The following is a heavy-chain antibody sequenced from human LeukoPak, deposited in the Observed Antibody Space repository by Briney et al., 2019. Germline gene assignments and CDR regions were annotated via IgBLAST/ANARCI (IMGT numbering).Heavy chain of an antibody. CDR2: INHSGST. V-gene: IGHV4-34*01. CDR1: GGSFSGYY. CDR3: ARRGANYYGSGFNWFDP. D-gene: IGHD3-10*01. J-gene: IGHJ5*02. Sequence: SETLSLTRAVYGGSFSGYYWSWIRQSPGKGLEWIGEINHSGSTNYNPSLKSRVTISVDTSKNQFSLKLSSVTAADTAVYYCARRGANYYGSGFNWFDPWGQGTLVTVSS.